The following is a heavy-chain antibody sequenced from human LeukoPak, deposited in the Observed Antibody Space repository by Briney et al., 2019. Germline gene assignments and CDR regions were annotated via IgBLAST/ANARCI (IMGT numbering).Heavy chain of an antibody. V-gene: IGHV3-74*01. CDR1: GFTFSSYW. Sequence: GGSLRLSCAASGFTFSSYWMHWVRQAPGKGLVWVSRINSDGSSTSYADSVKGRFTISRGNAKNSLYLQMNSLRAEDTAVYYCAREGGLEAFDIWGQGTMVTVSS. CDR2: INSDGSST. D-gene: IGHD5-12*01. CDR3: AREGGLEAFDI. J-gene: IGHJ3*02.